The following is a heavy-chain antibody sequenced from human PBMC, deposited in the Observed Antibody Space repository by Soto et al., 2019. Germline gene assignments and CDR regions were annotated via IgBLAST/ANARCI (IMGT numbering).Heavy chain of an antibody. D-gene: IGHD3-3*01. Sequence: GASVKVSCAASGFTVSSNYMSWVRQAPGKGLEWVSVIYSGGSTYYADSVKGRFTISRDNSKNTLYLQMNSLRAEDTAVYYCARGITIFGVVIGAFDYWGQGTLVTVSS. CDR1: GFTVSSNY. CDR3: ARGITIFGVVIGAFDY. CDR2: IYSGGST. V-gene: IGHV3-53*01. J-gene: IGHJ4*02.